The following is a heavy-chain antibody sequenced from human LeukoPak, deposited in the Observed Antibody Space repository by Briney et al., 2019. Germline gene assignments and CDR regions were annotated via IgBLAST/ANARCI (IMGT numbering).Heavy chain of an antibody. J-gene: IGHJ5*02. D-gene: IGHD3-16*01. Sequence: SETLSLTCTVSGASISSYHWSWIRQPAGKGLEWIGRIYISGSTNYNPSLKSRVTLSLGTSKNQFSLNLSSVTAADTAVYYCARDPFGDFHFDPWGQGTLVTVSS. CDR1: GASISSYH. V-gene: IGHV4-4*07. CDR3: ARDPFGDFHFDP. CDR2: IYISGST.